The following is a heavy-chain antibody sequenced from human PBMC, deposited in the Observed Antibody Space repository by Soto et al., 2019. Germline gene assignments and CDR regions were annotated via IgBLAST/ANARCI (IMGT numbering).Heavy chain of an antibody. J-gene: IGHJ3*02. Sequence: SDTLSLTCTVSGASISSGGYYWRWIRQHPGKGLEWIGYIYYSGSTYYNPSLKSRVTISVDTSKNQFSLKLSSVTAADTAVYYCASSSYYDFWSGYPEAFDIWGQGTMVS. CDR3: ASSSYYDFWSGYPEAFDI. D-gene: IGHD3-3*01. CDR2: IYYSGST. CDR1: GASISSGGYY. V-gene: IGHV4-31*03.